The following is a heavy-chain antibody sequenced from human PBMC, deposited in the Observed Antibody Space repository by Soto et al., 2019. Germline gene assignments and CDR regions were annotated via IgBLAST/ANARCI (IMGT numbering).Heavy chain of an antibody. V-gene: IGHV3-23*01. CDR1: GFTFSNYA. CDR3: AKDSVSHNGIYDAFDI. J-gene: IGHJ3*02. Sequence: VQLLASGGGLVQPGGSLRLSCEASGFTFSNYAMSWVRQAPGEGPEWVSTLGGGNDVFYADSVKGRFTLSRDDSRNTRYLRMDNLRGEDTAIYFCAKDSVSHNGIYDAFDIWGQGTVVTVSS. CDR2: LGGGNDV. D-gene: IGHD3-3*02.